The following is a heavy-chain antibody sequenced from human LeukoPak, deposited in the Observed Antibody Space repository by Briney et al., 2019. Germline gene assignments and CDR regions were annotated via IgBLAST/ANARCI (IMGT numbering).Heavy chain of an antibody. CDR1: GGSIRSYY. J-gene: IGHJ4*02. CDR2: IYYSGST. D-gene: IGHD4-17*01. CDR3: ARAPYGDHIDY. V-gene: IGHV4-59*01. Sequence: SETLSLTCTVSGGSIRSYYWSWIREPPGKGLEWIGYIYYSGSTNYNPSLKSRVTISVDTSKNQFSLKLSSVTAADTAVYYCARAPYGDHIDYWGQGTLITVSS.